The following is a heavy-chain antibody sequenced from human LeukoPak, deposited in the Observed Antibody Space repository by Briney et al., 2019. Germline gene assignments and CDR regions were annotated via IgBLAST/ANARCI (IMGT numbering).Heavy chain of an antibody. CDR3: ARDRLDGNNWNDCDY. J-gene: IGHJ4*02. Sequence: GGSLRLSCAASGFTFSSYSMNWVRQAPGKGLEWVSSISSSSSYIYYADSVKGRFTISRDNSKNTLYVQMNGLRVDDTAVYYCARDRLDGNNWNDCDYWGQGTLVTVSS. V-gene: IGHV3-21*01. D-gene: IGHD1-1*01. CDR2: ISSSSSYI. CDR1: GFTFSSYS.